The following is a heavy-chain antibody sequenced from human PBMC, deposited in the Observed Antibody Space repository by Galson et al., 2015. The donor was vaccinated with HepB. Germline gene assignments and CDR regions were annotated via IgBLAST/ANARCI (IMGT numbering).Heavy chain of an antibody. Sequence: SLRLSCAASGFTFSSYGMHWVRQAPGKGLEWVAVIWYDGSNKYYADSVKGRFTISRDNSKNTLYLQMNSLRAEDTAVYYCARDLGYCSSTSCSPYYYGMDVWGQGTTVTVSS. CDR2: IWYDGSNK. CDR3: ARDLGYCSSTSCSPYYYGMDV. CDR1: GFTFSSYG. J-gene: IGHJ6*02. V-gene: IGHV3-33*01. D-gene: IGHD2-2*01.